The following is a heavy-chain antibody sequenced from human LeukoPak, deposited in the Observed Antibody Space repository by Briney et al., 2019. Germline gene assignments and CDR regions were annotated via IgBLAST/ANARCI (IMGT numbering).Heavy chain of an antibody. D-gene: IGHD2-2*01. CDR3: AIRLGYCSSTSCYGAFDI. Sequence: SGTLSLTCAVSGGSISSSNWWSWVRQPPGKGLEWSGEIYHSGSTNYNPSPKSRVTISVDKSKNQFSLKLSSVTAADTAVYYCAIRLGYCSSTSCYGAFDIWGQGTMVTVSS. J-gene: IGHJ3*02. CDR2: IYHSGST. CDR1: GGSISSSNW. V-gene: IGHV4-4*02.